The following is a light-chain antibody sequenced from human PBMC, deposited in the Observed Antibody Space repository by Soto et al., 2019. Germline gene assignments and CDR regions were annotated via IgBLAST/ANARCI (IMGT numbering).Light chain of an antibody. V-gene: IGLV2-14*01. CDR2: DVS. Sequence: QSALTQPASVSGSPGQSITISCTGPSSDVGDYKYVSWYQQHPGKAPKLMIYDVSSRPSGVSNRFSGSKSGNTASLTISGLQAEDGADYYCSSYTSRTTVVFGGGTKLTVL. CDR1: SSDVGDYKY. J-gene: IGLJ2*01. CDR3: SSYTSRTTVV.